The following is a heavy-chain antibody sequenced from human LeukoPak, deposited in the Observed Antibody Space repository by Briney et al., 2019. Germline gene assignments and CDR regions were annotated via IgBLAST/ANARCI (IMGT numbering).Heavy chain of an antibody. Sequence: ETLSLTCAVYGGSFSGYYWSWIRPPPGKGLEWVSSISSSSSYIYYADSVKGRFTISRDNAKNSLYLQMNSLRAEDTAVYYCARDEENYGDYRYYGMDVWGQGTTVTVSS. CDR2: ISSSSSYI. V-gene: IGHV3-21*01. D-gene: IGHD4-17*01. J-gene: IGHJ6*02. CDR3: ARDEENYGDYRYYGMDV. CDR1: GGSFSGYY.